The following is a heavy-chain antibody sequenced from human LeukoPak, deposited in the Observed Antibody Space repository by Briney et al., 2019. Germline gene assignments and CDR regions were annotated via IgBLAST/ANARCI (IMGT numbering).Heavy chain of an antibody. CDR3: ARAGNYDYVWGSYRVPDY. CDR1: GGSISSGGYS. J-gene: IGHJ4*02. V-gene: IGHV4-30-2*01. D-gene: IGHD3-16*02. CDR2: IYHSGST. Sequence: SQTLSLTCAVSGGSISSGGYSWSWLRQPPGKGLEWIGYIYHSGSTYYNPSLKSRVTISVDRSKNQFSLKLSSVTAADTAVYYCARAGNYDYVWGSYRVPDYWGQGTLVTVSS.